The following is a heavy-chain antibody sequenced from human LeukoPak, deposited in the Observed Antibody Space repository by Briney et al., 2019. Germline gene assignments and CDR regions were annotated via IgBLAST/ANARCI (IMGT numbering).Heavy chain of an antibody. D-gene: IGHD3-9*01. CDR2: IYYSGST. Sequence: SETLSLTCTVSGGSISSSSYYWGWTRQPPGKGLEWIGSIYYSGSTYYNPSLKSRVTISVDTSKNQFSLKLSSVTAADTAVYYCARRGYDILTGYGYYFDYWGQGTLVTVSS. J-gene: IGHJ4*02. CDR1: GGSISSSSYY. CDR3: ARRGYDILTGYGYYFDY. V-gene: IGHV4-39*01.